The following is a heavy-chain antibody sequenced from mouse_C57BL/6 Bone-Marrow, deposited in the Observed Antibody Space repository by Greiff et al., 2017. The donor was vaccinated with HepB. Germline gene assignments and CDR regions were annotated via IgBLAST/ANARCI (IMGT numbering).Heavy chain of an antibody. D-gene: IGHD4-1*01. CDR3: ARGLGKDY. CDR1: GFNIKDTY. CDR2: IDPANGNT. J-gene: IGHJ2*01. Sequence: EVQGVESGAELVKPGASVKLSCTASGFNIKDTYMNWVKQRPGQGLEWIGRIDPANGNTKYDPKFQGKATITADTSSNTAYLQLSSLTSEDTAVYYCARGLGKDYWGQGTTLTVSS. V-gene: IGHV14-3*02.